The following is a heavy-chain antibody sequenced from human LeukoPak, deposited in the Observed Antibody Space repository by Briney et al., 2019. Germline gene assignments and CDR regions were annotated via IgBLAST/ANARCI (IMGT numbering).Heavy chain of an antibody. D-gene: IGHD2-15*01. CDR3: ARDGGPLDY. V-gene: IGHV3-7*01. J-gene: IGHJ4*02. CDR1: GLTFSSYW. Sequence: GVSLRLSCAASGLTFSSYWMSWVRQAPGKGLEWVANIKQDGSENYYVDSVKGRFTISRDNAKNSLYLQMNSLRAEDTAVYYCARDGGPLDYWGQGTLVTVSS. CDR2: IKQDGSEN.